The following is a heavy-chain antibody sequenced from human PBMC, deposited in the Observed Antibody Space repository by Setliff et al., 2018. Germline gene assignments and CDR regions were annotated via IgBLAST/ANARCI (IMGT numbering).Heavy chain of an antibody. V-gene: IGHV4-61*09. J-gene: IGHJ6*03. D-gene: IGHD3-10*01. CDR1: GGSVNSGYDN. CDR2: IHSSGSA. Sequence: SETLSLTCTVSGGSVNSGYDNWNWLRQPAGKGLEWIGHIHSSGSANYNSSLESRLTMSLDPSKKQFSLKLRSVTAADTAVYYCARDWEITVVREVTQYYYYMDIWGKGNAVTVSS. CDR3: ARDWEITVVREVTQYYYYMDI.